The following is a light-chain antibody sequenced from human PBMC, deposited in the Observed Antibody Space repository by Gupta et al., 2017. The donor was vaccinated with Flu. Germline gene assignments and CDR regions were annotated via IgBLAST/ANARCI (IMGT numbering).Light chain of an antibody. CDR3: QQYGSSPPIT. CDR1: ESVSSDY. Sequence: EIFLTQSPGTLSLSPGERATLSCRASESVSSDYLAWYRQKPGQAPRLLIYGASSRATGIPDRFSGSGSGTGFTLTISRREPEDFAVYYCQQYGSSPPITFGQGTKLEIK. V-gene: IGKV3-20*01. CDR2: GAS. J-gene: IGKJ2*01.